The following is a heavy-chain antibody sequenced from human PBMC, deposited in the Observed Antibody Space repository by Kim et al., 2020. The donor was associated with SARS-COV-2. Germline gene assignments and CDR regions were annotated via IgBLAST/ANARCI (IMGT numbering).Heavy chain of an antibody. CDR2: ISSSGGSI. V-gene: IGHV3-11*01. CDR3: VRNSGWYDS. Sequence: GGSLRLSCAASGFTFSSNYMTWVRQVPGKGPEWVASISSSGGSIFHADSVRGRFTISRDNANYAVYLQMNSLRVEDTAVYYCVRNSGWYDSWRQGLLVTVSS. D-gene: IGHD1-26*01. CDR1: GFTFSSNY. J-gene: IGHJ5*01.